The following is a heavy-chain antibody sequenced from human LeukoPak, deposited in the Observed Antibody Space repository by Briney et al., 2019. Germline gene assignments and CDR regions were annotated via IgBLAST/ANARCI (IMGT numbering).Heavy chain of an antibody. D-gene: IGHD2/OR15-2a*01. CDR2: ISPTSHT. CDR1: GFTFSDSS. Sequence: GGSLRLSCAASGFTFSDSSMNWVRQGPGKGLEWLSYISPTSHTLYADSVKGRFTISRDNAKNSLYLQMNSLRAEDTAVYYCASCSSETSTYRPLHCWGQGTLVTVSS. V-gene: IGHV3-69-1*01. J-gene: IGHJ4*02. CDR3: ASCSSETSTYRPLHC.